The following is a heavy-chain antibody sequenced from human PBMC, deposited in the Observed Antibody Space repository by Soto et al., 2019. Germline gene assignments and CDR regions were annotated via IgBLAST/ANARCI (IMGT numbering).Heavy chain of an antibody. J-gene: IGHJ5*02. CDR1: GYAFSNND. CDR2: MNPNSGNG. Sequence: QVQLVQSGAEVKKPGASVKVSCQASGYAFSNNDISWVRQGTGQGLEWMGWMNPNSGNGGYAQKFQGRVTMTRDTSTSTAYMELSSLTSDDKAIYYCARMATSGTLNWFDRWGQGTLVTVSS. CDR3: ARMATSGTLNWFDR. V-gene: IGHV1-8*01.